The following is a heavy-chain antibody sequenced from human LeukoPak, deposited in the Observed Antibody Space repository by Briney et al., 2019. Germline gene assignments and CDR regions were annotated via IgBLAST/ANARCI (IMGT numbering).Heavy chain of an antibody. CDR3: ARGTGYDHTGYYFDY. J-gene: IGHJ4*02. CDR1: GYTFTSYG. CDR2: ISAYNGNT. Sequence: GASVKVSCKASGYTFTSYGISWVRQAPGQGLEWMGWISAYNGNTNYAQKLQGRVTMTTDTSTSTAYMELRSLRSDDTAVYYCARGTGYDHTGYYFDYWGQGTLVTVSS. D-gene: IGHD1-14*01. V-gene: IGHV1-18*01.